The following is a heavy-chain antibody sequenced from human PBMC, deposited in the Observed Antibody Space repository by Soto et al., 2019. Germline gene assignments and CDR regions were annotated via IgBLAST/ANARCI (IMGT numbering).Heavy chain of an antibody. CDR3: ASRVSLLWFGELFN. Sequence: SETLSLTCAVYVGSFSGYYWSWIRQPPGKGLEWIGEINHSGSTNYNPSLKSRVTISVDTSKNQFSLKLSSVTAADTAVYYCASRVSLLWFGELFNWGQGTLVTVSS. J-gene: IGHJ4*02. CDR1: VGSFSGYY. CDR2: INHSGST. V-gene: IGHV4-34*01. D-gene: IGHD3-10*01.